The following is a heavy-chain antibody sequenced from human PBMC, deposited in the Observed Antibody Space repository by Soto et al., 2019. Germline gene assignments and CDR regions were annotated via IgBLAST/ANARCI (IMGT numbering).Heavy chain of an antibody. J-gene: IGHJ4*02. V-gene: IGHV3-21*01. Sequence: GGSLRLSCAASGFTFSSDSMNWVRQAPGKGLEWVSSISSSSTYIYYADSVKGRFTISRDNAKNSLYLQMNSLRAEDTAVYYCARVEQQHYFDYWGEGTLVTVS. CDR1: GFTFSSDS. CDR3: ARVEQQHYFDY. D-gene: IGHD6-13*01. CDR2: ISSSSTYI.